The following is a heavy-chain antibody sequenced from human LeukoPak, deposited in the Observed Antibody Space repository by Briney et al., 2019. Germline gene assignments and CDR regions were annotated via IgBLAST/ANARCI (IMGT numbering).Heavy chain of an antibody. V-gene: IGHV1-69*05. D-gene: IGHD3-22*01. CDR3: ARAGSYYYDSSGYYY. J-gene: IGHJ4*02. CDR1: GGTFSTYA. Sequence: ASVKVSCKASGGTFSTYAISWVRQAPGQGLEWMGGIIPIFGTANYAQKFQGRVTITTDESTSTAYMELSSLRSEDTAVYYCARAGSYYYDSSGYYYWGQGTLVTVSS. CDR2: IIPIFGTA.